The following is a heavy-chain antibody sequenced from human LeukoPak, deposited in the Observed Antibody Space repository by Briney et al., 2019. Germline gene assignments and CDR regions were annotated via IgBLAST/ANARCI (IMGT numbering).Heavy chain of an antibody. CDR1: GYTFTSYY. D-gene: IGHD3-10*01. CDR3: ARDLTMVRGVQWHNWFDP. Sequence: ASVKVSCKASGYTFTSYYMHWVRQAPGQGLEWMGIINPSGGSTSYAQKFQGRVTMTTDTSTSTAYMELRSLRSDDTAVYYCARDLTMVRGVQWHNWFDPWGQGTLVTVSS. V-gene: IGHV1-46*01. J-gene: IGHJ5*02. CDR2: INPSGGST.